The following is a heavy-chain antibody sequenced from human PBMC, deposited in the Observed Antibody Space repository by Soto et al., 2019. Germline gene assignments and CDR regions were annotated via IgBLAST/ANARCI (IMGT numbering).Heavy chain of an antibody. CDR3: ERVLPQFKGGAGRENVFEI. Sequence: SQTLSLTCAISGDSVSSNSAAWNWIRQSPSRGLEWLGRTYYRSKWYNDYAVSVKSRITINPDTSKNQFSLQLNSVTPEDTAAYYCERVLPQFKGGAGRENVFEIGGKGKMVPVSS. CDR2: TYYRSKWYN. CDR1: GDSVSSNSAA. J-gene: IGHJ3*02. V-gene: IGHV6-1*01. D-gene: IGHD6-19*01.